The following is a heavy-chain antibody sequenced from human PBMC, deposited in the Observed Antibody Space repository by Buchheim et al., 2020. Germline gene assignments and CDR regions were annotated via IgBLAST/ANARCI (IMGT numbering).Heavy chain of an antibody. J-gene: IGHJ4*02. D-gene: IGHD5-24*01. CDR2: IYHSGST. CDR1: GGSISGYY. CDR3: ARDLGYNYFDY. Sequence: QVQLQESGPGLVKPSETLSLTCTVSGGSISGYYWIWIRQPPGKGLEWIGYIYHSGSTNYNPSLKSRVTMSVDTSKNQLSLKLNSVTAADTAVYYCARDLGYNYFDYWGQGAL. V-gene: IGHV4-59*01.